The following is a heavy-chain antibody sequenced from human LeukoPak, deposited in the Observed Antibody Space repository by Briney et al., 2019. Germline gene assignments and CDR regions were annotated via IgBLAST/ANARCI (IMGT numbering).Heavy chain of an antibody. CDR1: GFTFSSYA. J-gene: IGHJ4*02. D-gene: IGHD4-17*01. Sequence: GGSLRLSCAASGFTFSSYAMSWVRQAPGKGLEWVSAISGSSISIYYADSVKGRFTISRDNAKNSLYLQMNSLRAEDTAVYYCARAYTVTTGRYYFDYWGQGTLVTVSS. V-gene: IGHV3-21*01. CDR2: ISGSSISI. CDR3: ARAYTVTTGRYYFDY.